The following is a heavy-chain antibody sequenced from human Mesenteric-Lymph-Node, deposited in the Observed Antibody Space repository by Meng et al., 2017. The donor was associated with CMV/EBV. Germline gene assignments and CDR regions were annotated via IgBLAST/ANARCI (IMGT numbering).Heavy chain of an antibody. J-gene: IGHJ4*02. Sequence: GSLRLSCAVYGGSFSGYYWSWIRQPPGKGLEWIGEINHSGSTNYNPSLKSRVTISVDTSKNQFSLKLSSVTAADTAVYYCARETTPPAGFYFDYWGQGTLVTVSS. CDR3: ARETTPPAGFYFDY. D-gene: IGHD1-7*01. CDR2: INHSGST. V-gene: IGHV4-34*01. CDR1: GGSFSGYY.